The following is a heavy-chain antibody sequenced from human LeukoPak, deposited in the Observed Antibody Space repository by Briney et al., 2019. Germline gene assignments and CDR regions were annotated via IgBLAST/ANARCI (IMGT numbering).Heavy chain of an antibody. CDR2: ICYSGST. Sequence: SETLSLTCTVSGGSISNYYWSWIRQPPGKGLEWIGYICYSGSTNYNPSLKSRVTISVDTSKNQFSLKLSSVTAADTAVYYCARGGGFASGYLLWGQGTLVTVSS. V-gene: IGHV4-59*01. D-gene: IGHD3-22*01. CDR1: GGSISNYY. CDR3: ARGGGFASGYLL. J-gene: IGHJ4*02.